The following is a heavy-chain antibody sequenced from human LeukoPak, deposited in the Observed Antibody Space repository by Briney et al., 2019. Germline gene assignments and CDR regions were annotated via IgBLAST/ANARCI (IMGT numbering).Heavy chain of an antibody. CDR2: ISNSGSTI. CDR1: GFTFSSYE. Sequence: GGSLRLSCAASGFTFSSYEMHWVRQAPGKGLEWVSYISNSGSTIYYADSVKGRFTISRDNSKNSLYLQMNSLRAEDTAVYYCDAFDIWGQGTMVTVSS. V-gene: IGHV3-48*03. CDR3: DAFDI. J-gene: IGHJ3*02.